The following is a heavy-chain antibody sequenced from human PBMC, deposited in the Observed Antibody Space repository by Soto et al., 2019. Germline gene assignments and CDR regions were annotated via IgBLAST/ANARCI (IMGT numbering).Heavy chain of an antibody. CDR2: IYYSGST. Sequence: SETLSLTCTVSGGSISSYYWSWIRQPPGKGLEWIGYIYYSGSTNYNPSLKSRVTISVDTSKTQFSLKLSSVTAADTAVYYCARSGEGWFGELLFDYWGQGTLVTVSS. CDR1: GGSISSYY. J-gene: IGHJ4*02. CDR3: ARSGEGWFGELLFDY. V-gene: IGHV4-59*01. D-gene: IGHD3-10*01.